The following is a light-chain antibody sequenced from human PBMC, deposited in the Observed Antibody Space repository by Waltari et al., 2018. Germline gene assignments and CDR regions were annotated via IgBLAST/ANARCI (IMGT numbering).Light chain of an antibody. CDR1: SSNIGRNP. CDR3: AAWDDSLNGVV. CDR2: SNN. Sequence: QSVLTQPPSASGTPGQRVTISCSGSSSNIGRNPVNRYQQRPGAAPKLPVYSNNQRPSGVPDRFSGSKSGTSASLAISGLQSEDEADYYCAAWDDSLNGVVFGGGTKLTVL. V-gene: IGLV1-44*01. J-gene: IGLJ2*01.